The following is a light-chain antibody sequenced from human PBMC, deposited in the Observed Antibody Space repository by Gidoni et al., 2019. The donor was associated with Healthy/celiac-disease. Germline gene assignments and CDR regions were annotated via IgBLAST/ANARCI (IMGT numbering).Light chain of an antibody. CDR3: QQYGGSPLT. V-gene: IGKV3-20*01. CDR1: QSISSSY. J-gene: IGKJ3*01. Sequence: EIVLTQSPGTLSLSPGERATLSCRASQSISSSYLAWYQQKPGQAPRLLIYGASSSATGIPDRFTGSGSGTDFTLTISRLEPEDFAVYYCQQYGGSPLTFGPGTKVDIK. CDR2: GAS.